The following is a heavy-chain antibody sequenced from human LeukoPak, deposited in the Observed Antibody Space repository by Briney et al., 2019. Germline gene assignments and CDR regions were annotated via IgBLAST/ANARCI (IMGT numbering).Heavy chain of an antibody. V-gene: IGHV3-23*01. J-gene: IGHJ3*02. CDR1: GFTFSSYA. CDR3: ARGVRGVNGAFDI. D-gene: IGHD3-10*01. Sequence: GGSLRLSCAASGFTFSSYAMSWVRQAPGKGLEWVSAISGSGGSTYYADSVKGRFTISRDNSKNTLYLQMNSLRAEDTAVYYCARGVRGVNGAFDIWGQGTMVTVSS. CDR2: ISGSGGST.